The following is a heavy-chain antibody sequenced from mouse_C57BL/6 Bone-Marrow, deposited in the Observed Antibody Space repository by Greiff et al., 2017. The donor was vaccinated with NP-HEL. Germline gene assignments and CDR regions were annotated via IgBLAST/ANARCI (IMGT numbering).Heavy chain of an antibody. J-gene: IGHJ2*01. CDR1: GYTFTDYY. D-gene: IGHD2-2*01. CDR3: ARIYYGYDY. V-gene: IGHV1-19*01. CDR2: INPYNGGT. Sequence: VQLQQSGPVLVKPGASVKMSCKASGYTFTDYYMNWVKQSHGKSLEWIGVINPYNGGTSYNQKFKGKATLTVDKSSSTAYMELNSLTSEDSAVYYCARIYYGYDYWGQGTTLTVSS.